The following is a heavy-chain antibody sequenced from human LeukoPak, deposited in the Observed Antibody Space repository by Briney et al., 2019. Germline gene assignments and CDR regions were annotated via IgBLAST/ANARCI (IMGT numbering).Heavy chain of an antibody. V-gene: IGHV3-7*01. J-gene: IGHJ4*02. D-gene: IGHD6-19*01. Sequence: PGGSLRLSCAASGFTFSSYWMSWVRQAPGKGLEWVANIKQDGSEKYYVDSVKGRFTISRDNAKNSLYLQMNSLRAEDTAVYYCARMLSSGWYRDFDYWGQGTLVTVSS. CDR1: GFTFSSYW. CDR2: IKQDGSEK. CDR3: ARMLSSGWYRDFDY.